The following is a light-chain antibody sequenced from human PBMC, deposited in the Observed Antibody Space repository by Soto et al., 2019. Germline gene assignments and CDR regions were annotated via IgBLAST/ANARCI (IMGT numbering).Light chain of an antibody. J-gene: IGLJ2*01. CDR2: DVS. CDR1: SSDVGGYNY. V-gene: IGLV2-14*01. Sequence: QSALTQPASVSGSPGQSITISCTGTSSDVGGYNYVSWYQQHPGKAPKLMIYDVSNRPSGVSNRFSGSKSGNTASLTISGLQAEDDADYYCSSYTSSSTLHLVFGGGTKLTVL. CDR3: SSYTSSSTLHLV.